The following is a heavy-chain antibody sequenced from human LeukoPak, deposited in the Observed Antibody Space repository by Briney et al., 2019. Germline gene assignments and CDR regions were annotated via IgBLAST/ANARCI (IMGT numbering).Heavy chain of an antibody. CDR3: ARAGSSSWYYGY. D-gene: IGHD6-13*01. CDR1: GYTFTGYY. J-gene: IGHJ4*02. V-gene: IGHV1-2*06. Sequence: GASVKVSCKASGYTFTGYYMHWVRQAPGQGLEWMGRINPNSGGTNYAQKFQGRVTMTRDTSISTAYMELSRLRSDDTAVSYCARAGSSSWYYGYWDEGTLVTVSS. CDR2: INPNSGGT.